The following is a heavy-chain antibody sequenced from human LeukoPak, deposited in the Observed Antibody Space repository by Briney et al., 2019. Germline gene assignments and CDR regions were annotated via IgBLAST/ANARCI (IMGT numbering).Heavy chain of an antibody. CDR3: ARGYFWSGLDY. CDR2: INHSGST. Sequence: SETLSLTCAVYGGSFSGYYWSWIRQPPGKGLEWIGEINHSGSTNYNPSLKSRVTISVDTSKNQFSLKLSSVTAADTAVYYCARGYFWSGLDYWGQGTLVTVSS. V-gene: IGHV4-34*01. J-gene: IGHJ4*02. D-gene: IGHD3-3*01. CDR1: GGSFSGYY.